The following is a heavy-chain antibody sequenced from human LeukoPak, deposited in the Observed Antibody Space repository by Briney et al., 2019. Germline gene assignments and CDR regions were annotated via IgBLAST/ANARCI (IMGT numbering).Heavy chain of an antibody. CDR2: ISSSSSTI. V-gene: IGHV3-48*04. CDR3: AGERDYYDSSGYFGCFDP. Sequence: GSLRLSCAASGFTFSSYSMNWVRQAPGKGLEWVSYISSSSSTIYYADSVKGRFTISRDNAKNSLYLQMNSLRAEDTAVYYCAGERDYYDSSGYFGCFDPWGQGTLVTVSS. D-gene: IGHD3-22*01. J-gene: IGHJ5*02. CDR1: GFTFSSYS.